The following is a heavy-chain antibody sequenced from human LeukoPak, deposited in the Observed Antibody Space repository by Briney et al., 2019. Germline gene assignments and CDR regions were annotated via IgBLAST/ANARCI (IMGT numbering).Heavy chain of an antibody. CDR2: IYYSGST. J-gene: IGHJ4*02. CDR3: ARAPKYSSSWYFDY. V-gene: IGHV4-39*07. D-gene: IGHD6-13*01. CDR1: GGSISSSSYY. Sequence: SETLSLTCTVSGGSISSSSYYWGWIRQPPGKGLEWIGSIYYSGSTYYNPSLKSRVTISVDTSKNQFSLKLSSVTAADTAVYYCARAPKYSSSWYFDYWGQGTLVTVSS.